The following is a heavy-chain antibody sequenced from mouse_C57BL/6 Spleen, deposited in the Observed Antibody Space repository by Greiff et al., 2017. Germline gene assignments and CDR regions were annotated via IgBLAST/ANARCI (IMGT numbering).Heavy chain of an antibody. CDR2: ILPGSGST. CDR1: GYTFTGYW. V-gene: IGHV1-9*01. D-gene: IGHD1-1*01. Sequence: VQLQQSGAELMKPGASVKLSCKATGYTFTGYWIEWVKQRPGHGLEWIGEILPGSGSTNYNEKFKGKATFTADTSSNTAYMQLSSLTTEDSAIYYCARWSIYYYGSSYLYYFDYWGQGTTLTVYS. J-gene: IGHJ2*01. CDR3: ARWSIYYYGSSYLYYFDY.